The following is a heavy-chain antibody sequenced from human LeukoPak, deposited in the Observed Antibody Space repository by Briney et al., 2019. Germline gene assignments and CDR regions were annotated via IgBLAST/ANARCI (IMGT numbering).Heavy chain of an antibody. CDR3: ARGDFDY. CDR2: ISYDGSNK. J-gene: IGHJ4*02. Sequence: PGGSLRLSCVASGFTFGNYAMNWVRQAPGKGLEWVAVISYDGSNKYYADSVKGRFTISRDNSKNTLYLQMNSLRAEDTAVYYCARGDFDYWGQGTLVTVSS. V-gene: IGHV3-30*04. CDR1: GFTFGNYA.